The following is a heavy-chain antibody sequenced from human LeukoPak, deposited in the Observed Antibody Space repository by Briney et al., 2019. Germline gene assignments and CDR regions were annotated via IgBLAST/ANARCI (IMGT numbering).Heavy chain of an antibody. CDR3: ARADYDILTGYSGGYFDA. J-gene: IGHJ4*02. Sequence: GGSLRLSCAASGFTFSSYAMSWVRQAPGRGLEWVSAISGSGGGTYYADSVKGRFTISRDNSKNTLYLQMNSLRAEVRAVYYCARADYDILTGYSGGYFDAWGQGTLVTVSS. CDR1: GFTFSSYA. CDR2: ISGSGGGT. D-gene: IGHD3-9*01. V-gene: IGHV3-23*01.